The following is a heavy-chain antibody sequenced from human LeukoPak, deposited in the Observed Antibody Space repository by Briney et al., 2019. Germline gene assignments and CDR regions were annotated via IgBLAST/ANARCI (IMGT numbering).Heavy chain of an antibody. Sequence: ASVKVSCKASGYILSSYGISWVRQAPGQGLEWMGWISAYNGNTNYAQKPQGRVTMTTDTSTSTAYMELRSLRSDDTAVYYCARALSDDFWSAYQDYWGQGTLVTVSS. J-gene: IGHJ4*02. V-gene: IGHV1-18*01. CDR3: ARALSDDFWSAYQDY. D-gene: IGHD3-3*01. CDR1: GYILSSYG. CDR2: ISAYNGNT.